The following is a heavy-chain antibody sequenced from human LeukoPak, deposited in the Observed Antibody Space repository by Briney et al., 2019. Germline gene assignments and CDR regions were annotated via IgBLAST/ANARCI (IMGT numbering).Heavy chain of an antibody. CDR3: ARDRRLASFDY. CDR2: ITGRGENT. J-gene: IGHJ4*02. CDR1: GFTFSNYG. V-gene: IGHV3-23*01. Sequence: GGSLRLSCAASGFTFSNYGMNWVRQAPGKGLEWVSGITGRGENTHYADSVKGRFTISRDNSKNTLYLQMNSLRAEDAAIYYCARDRRLASFDYGGQGTLVTASS. D-gene: IGHD6-25*01.